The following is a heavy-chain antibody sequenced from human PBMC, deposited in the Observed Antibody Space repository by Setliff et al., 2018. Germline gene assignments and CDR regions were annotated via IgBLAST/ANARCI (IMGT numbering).Heavy chain of an antibody. V-gene: IGHV3-48*04. CDR2: ISSSSSTI. Sequence: GGSLRLSCAASGFTFSSYSINWVRQAPGKGLEWVSYISSSSSTIYYADSVRGRFTISRDNAKNSLYLRMNSLRAEDTAVYYCARVAGRGRYWYFDLWGRGTLVTVSS. J-gene: IGHJ2*01. CDR1: GFTFSSYS. CDR3: ARVAGRGRYWYFDL.